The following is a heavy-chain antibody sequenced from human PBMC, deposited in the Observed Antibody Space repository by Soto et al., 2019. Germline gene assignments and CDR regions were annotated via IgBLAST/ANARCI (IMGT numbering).Heavy chain of an antibody. CDR1: GGSFRGYY. Sequence: KPSETLSLTCAVYGGSFRGYYWSWIRQPPGKGLEWIGEINHSGSTNYNPSLKSRVTISVDTSKNQFSLKLSSVTAADTAVYYCARVVDGCSSTSCYRPVMDVWGQGTTVTVSS. V-gene: IGHV4-34*01. D-gene: IGHD2-2*01. CDR3: ARVVDGCSSTSCYRPVMDV. J-gene: IGHJ6*02. CDR2: INHSGST.